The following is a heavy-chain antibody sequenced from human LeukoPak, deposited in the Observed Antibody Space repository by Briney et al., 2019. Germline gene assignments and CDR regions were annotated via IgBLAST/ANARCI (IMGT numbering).Heavy chain of an antibody. J-gene: IGHJ3*02. Sequence: GGSLRLSCAASGFTFSTYAMHWVRQAPGKGLEWVSAISGSGGSTYYADSVKGRFTTSRDNSKNTLYLQMNSLRAEDTAVYYCAKDFSNGGDPGHAFDIWGQGTMVTVSS. CDR2: ISGSGGST. CDR3: AKDFSNGGDPGHAFDI. CDR1: GFTFSTYA. D-gene: IGHD4-23*01. V-gene: IGHV3-23*01.